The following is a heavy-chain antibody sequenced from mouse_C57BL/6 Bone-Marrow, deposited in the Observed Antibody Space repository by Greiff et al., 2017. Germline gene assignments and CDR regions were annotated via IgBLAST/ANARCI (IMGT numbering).Heavy chain of an antibody. D-gene: IGHD2-5*01. V-gene: IGHV1-69*01. CDR1: GYTFTSYW. Sequence: VQLQQPGAELVMPGASVKLSCKASGYTFTSYWMHWVKQRPGQGLEWIGEIDPSDSYTNYNQKFKGKSTLTVDKSSSQAYMQLSSLTSEDSAVYYCARDYSNLFAYWGQGTMVTVSA. CDR2: IDPSDSYT. CDR3: ARDYSNLFAY. J-gene: IGHJ3*01.